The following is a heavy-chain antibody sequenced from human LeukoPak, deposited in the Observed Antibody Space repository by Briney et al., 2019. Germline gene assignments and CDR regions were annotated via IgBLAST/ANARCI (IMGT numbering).Heavy chain of an antibody. CDR2: IYHSGST. CDR3: GEVFRGGGGGWPDY. Sequence: SETLSLTCTVSGGSISGYFWSWIRQPPGKALEWIGYIYHSGSTKYNPSLKSRVTISVDTSKNQFSLKLSSVTAAAPAVYFWGEVFRGGGGGWPDYWGQGTLVTVSS. D-gene: IGHD3-10*01. J-gene: IGHJ4*02. V-gene: IGHV4-59*03. CDR1: GGSISGYF.